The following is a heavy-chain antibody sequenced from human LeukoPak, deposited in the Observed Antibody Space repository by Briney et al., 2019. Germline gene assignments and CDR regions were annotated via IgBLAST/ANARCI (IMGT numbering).Heavy chain of an antibody. V-gene: IGHV3-48*02. CDR2: ISSSSDTI. J-gene: IGHJ4*02. CDR3: ARDGYCSSGSCYGSYDY. D-gene: IGHD2-15*01. CDR1: GFIFSKYS. Sequence: PGGSLRLSCAASGFIFSKYSMHWVRQAPGKRLEWVSYISSSSDTIYYADSVKGRFTISRDNAKNSLYLQMNSLRDEDTAVYYCARDGYCSSGSCYGSYDYWGQGTLVTVSS.